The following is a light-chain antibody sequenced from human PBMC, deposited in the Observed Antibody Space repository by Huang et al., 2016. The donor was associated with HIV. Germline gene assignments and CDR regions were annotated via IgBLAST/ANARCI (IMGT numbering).Light chain of an antibody. V-gene: IGKV4-1*01. CDR2: GAS. CDR1: RNGFYSSNSKNY. Sequence: DILMTQSPDFLAVSLGERATINCKSSRNGFYSSNSKNYLAWYQQKPGQPPKLLIHGASTRESGVPDRFSGGGSGTDFTLTISSLQAEDVAIYYCQQYYTSPFTFGPGTKVDIQ. J-gene: IGKJ3*01. CDR3: QQYYTSPFT.